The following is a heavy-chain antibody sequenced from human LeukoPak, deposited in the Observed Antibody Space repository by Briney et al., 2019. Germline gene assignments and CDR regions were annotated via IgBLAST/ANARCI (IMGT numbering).Heavy chain of an antibody. CDR3: ARSSGTGTFSY. J-gene: IGHJ4*02. CDR1: GGSISSGGYS. Sequence: SQTLSLTRAVSGGSISSGGYSWSWIRQPPGKGLEWIGSVYYGRSPYFNPSLESRATISVDTSKNHFSLKMSSVTAADTAVYYCARSSGTGTFSYWGQGTLVTVSS. CDR2: VYYGRSP. V-gene: IGHV4-30-2*03. D-gene: IGHD6-25*01.